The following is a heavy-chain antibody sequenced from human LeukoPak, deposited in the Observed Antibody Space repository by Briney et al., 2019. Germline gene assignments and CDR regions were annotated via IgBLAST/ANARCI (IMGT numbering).Heavy chain of an antibody. J-gene: IGHJ4*02. D-gene: IGHD3-10*01. Sequence: SETLSLTCTVSGGSISSGDYYWSWIRQPPGKGLEWIGYIYYSGSTYYNPSLKSRVTISEDTSKNQFSLKLSSVTAADTAVYYCARGTNYYGSGMFYFDYWGQGTLVTVSS. CDR2: IYYSGST. V-gene: IGHV4-30-4*01. CDR1: GGSISSGDYY. CDR3: ARGTNYYGSGMFYFDY.